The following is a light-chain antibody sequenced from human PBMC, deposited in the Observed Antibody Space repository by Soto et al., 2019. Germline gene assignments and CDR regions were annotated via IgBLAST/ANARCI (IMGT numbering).Light chain of an antibody. CDR3: QQSSSSPPIT. J-gene: IGKJ5*01. Sequence: DIQLTQSPSSLSASLGDRVTISCRASQNIDNYLHWYQQKSGKAPEALIYAASSLRDGVSSRFSGCRYGTEFTLTINNLQPEDFATYYCQQSSSSPPITFGQGTRLDI. CDR2: AAS. CDR1: QNIDNY. V-gene: IGKV1-39*01.